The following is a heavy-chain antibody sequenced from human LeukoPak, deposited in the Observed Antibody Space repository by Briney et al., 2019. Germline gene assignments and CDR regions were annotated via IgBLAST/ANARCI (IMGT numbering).Heavy chain of an antibody. V-gene: IGHV3-66*01. CDR2: IYSGGTT. Sequence: GGSLRLSCAASGFTVSSNFMSWVRQAPGKGLEWVSVIYSGGTTYYADSVKDRFTISRDNSKNTLCLQMNSLRAEDTAVYYCARDRRGYSAYDYYFDYWGQGTLVTVSS. CDR3: ARDRRGYSAYDYYFDY. D-gene: IGHD5-12*01. CDR1: GFTVSSNF. J-gene: IGHJ4*02.